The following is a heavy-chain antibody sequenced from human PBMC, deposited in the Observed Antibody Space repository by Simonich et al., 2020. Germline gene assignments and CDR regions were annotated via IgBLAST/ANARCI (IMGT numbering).Heavy chain of an antibody. D-gene: IGHD6-13*01. J-gene: IGHJ4*02. CDR1: GFTFSSYS. CDR2: HSSRSSYI. CDR3: ARDAAGDY. V-gene: IGHV3-21*01. Sequence: EVQLVESGGGLVKPVGSLRLSCAASGFTFSSYSMNWVRQAPGKGLEEVPSHSSRSSYIYHADSVKGRFTISRDNAKNSLYLQMNSLRAEDTAVYYCARDAAGDYWGQGTLVTVSS.